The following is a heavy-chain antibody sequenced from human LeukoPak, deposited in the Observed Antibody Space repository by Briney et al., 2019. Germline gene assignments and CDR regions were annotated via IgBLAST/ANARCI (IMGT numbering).Heavy chain of an antibody. D-gene: IGHD2-2*01. Sequence: PSETLSLTCTVSGGSISSYCWSWIRQPPGKGLEWIGYIYYSGSTYYNPSLKSRVTISVDTSKNQFSLKLSSVTAADTAVYYCAREGYCSSTSCYVDYWGQGTLVTVSS. CDR2: IYYSGST. V-gene: IGHV4-59*12. J-gene: IGHJ4*02. CDR1: GGSISSYC. CDR3: AREGYCSSTSCYVDY.